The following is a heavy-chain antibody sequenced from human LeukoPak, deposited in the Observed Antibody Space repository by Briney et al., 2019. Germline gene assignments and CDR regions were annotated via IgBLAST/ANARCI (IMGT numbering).Heavy chain of an antibody. V-gene: IGHV3-33*01. D-gene: IGHD6-13*01. Sequence: GGSLRLSCAASGFTFSSYGMHWVRQAPGKGLEWVAVIWFDGSNTYYADSVKGRFTISRDNSKNTLYLQMNSLRAEDTAVYYCARDKSNIAALDYWGQGTLVTVFS. CDR1: GFTFSSYG. CDR2: IWFDGSNT. J-gene: IGHJ4*02. CDR3: ARDKSNIAALDY.